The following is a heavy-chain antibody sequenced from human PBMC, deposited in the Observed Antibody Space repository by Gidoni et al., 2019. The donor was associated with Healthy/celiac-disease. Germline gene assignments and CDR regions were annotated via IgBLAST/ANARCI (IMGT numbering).Heavy chain of an antibody. Sequence: EVQLVQSGAEVKKPGESRKISWKGSGYSFTSYWIGWVRQMPGKGLEWRGVVYPGDSATRYSPSFQGQVPISADKSISTAYLQWSSLKASDTAMYYCARHESDGYTVLFWGQGTLVTASS. CDR1: GYSFTSYW. CDR3: ARHESDGYTVLF. CDR2: VYPGDSAT. D-gene: IGHD5-12*01. V-gene: IGHV5-51*01. J-gene: IGHJ4*02.